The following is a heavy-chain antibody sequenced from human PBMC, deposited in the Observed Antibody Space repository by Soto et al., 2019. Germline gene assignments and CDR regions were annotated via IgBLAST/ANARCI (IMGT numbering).Heavy chain of an antibody. D-gene: IGHD5-18*01. V-gene: IGHV4-4*02. CDR2: IYHSGST. CDR1: SGFISSNW. CDR3: SSQTYSYAWHH. J-gene: IGHJ5*02. Sequence: SETLSLTCAVSSGFISSNWWSWVRQPPGKGLEYIGEIYHSGSTHYNPSLQSRVTISVDQSRTYFSLDLSSVTAADTAVYYCSSQTYSYAWHHWGQGIQVTSPQ.